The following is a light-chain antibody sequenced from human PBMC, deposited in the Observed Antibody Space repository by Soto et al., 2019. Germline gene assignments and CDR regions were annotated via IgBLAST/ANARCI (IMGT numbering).Light chain of an antibody. CDR2: GAS. CDR3: QQYNNWPPIT. CDR1: HSVSSSY. Sequence: EIGLPQSPGTLSLSPGERATLSYRASHSVSSSYLAWYQQKPGQAPRLLIYGASTRATGIPARFSGSGSGTEFTLTISSLQSEDFAVYYCQQYNNWPPITFGQGTRPEIK. J-gene: IGKJ5*01. V-gene: IGKV3-15*01.